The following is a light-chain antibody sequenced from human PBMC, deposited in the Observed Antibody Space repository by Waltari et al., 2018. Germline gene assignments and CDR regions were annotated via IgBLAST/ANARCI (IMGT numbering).Light chain of an antibody. CDR2: EVT. CDR1: SSDVGGYNY. CDR3: SSYAGSNNYWV. J-gene: IGLJ3*02. V-gene: IGLV2-8*01. Sequence: QSALTQPPSASGSPGQSVTISCTGTSSDVGGYNYVSWYQQYPGRAPKLMIYEVTKRPSGVPDRFSGSKSGNTASLTVSGLQAEDEADYYCSSYAGSNNYWVFGGGTTLTVL.